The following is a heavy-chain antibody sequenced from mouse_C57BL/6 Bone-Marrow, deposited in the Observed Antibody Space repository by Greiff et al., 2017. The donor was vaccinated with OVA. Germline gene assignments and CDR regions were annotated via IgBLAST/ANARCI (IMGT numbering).Heavy chain of an antibody. Sequence: QVQLQQSGAELVKPGASVKLSCKASGYTFTSYWMHWVKQRPGQGLEWIGMIHPNSGSTNYNEKFKSKATLTVDKSSSTAYMQLSSLTSEDSAVYYCARSRGWLLRYFDVWGTGTTVTVSS. CDR3: ARSRGWLLRYFDV. CDR2: IHPNSGST. J-gene: IGHJ1*03. CDR1: GYTFTSYW. D-gene: IGHD2-3*01. V-gene: IGHV1-64*01.